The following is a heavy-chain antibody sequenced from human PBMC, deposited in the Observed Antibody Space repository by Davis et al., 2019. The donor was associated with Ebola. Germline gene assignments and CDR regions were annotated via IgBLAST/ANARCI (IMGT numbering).Heavy chain of an antibody. CDR3: AREDSVASRGMDV. J-gene: IGHJ6*02. CDR1: GGSFSGYY. CDR2: INHSGST. V-gene: IGHV4-34*01. D-gene: IGHD2-15*01. Sequence: MPSETLSLTCAVYGGSFSGYYWSWIRQPPGKGLEWIGEINHSGSTNYNPSLKSRVTISVDTSKNQFSLKLSPVTAADTAVYYCAREDSVASRGMDVWGQGTTVTVSS.